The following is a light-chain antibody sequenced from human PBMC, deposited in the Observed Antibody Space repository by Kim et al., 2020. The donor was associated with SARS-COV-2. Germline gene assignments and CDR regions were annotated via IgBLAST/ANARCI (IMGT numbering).Light chain of an antibody. Sequence: LSPGERATLSCRASQSLGNFVAWYQHKPGQAPRLLISDASSRATGIPARFSGSGSGTDFTLTISSLEPEDFAVYYCQQRYNWPLTFGPGTKVDIK. CDR1: QSLGNF. CDR3: QQRYNWPLT. V-gene: IGKV3-11*01. CDR2: DAS. J-gene: IGKJ3*01.